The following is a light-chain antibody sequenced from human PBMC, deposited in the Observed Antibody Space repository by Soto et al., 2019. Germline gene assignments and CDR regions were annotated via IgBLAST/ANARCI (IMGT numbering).Light chain of an antibody. CDR3: HQYDKAPQT. Sequence: EIVLMQSPGTLSLSPGERATLSCRASQYMTRTYIAWYQQKPGQAPRLLIYAASNRTTGIPDKFSGSGSGADYTLTISRLEPEDSAVYYCHQYDKAPQTFGQGTKVEI. V-gene: IGKV3-20*01. CDR1: QYMTRTY. J-gene: IGKJ2*01. CDR2: AAS.